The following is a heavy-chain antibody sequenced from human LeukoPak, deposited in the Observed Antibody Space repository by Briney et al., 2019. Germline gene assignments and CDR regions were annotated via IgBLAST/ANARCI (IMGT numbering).Heavy chain of an antibody. CDR1: GFTFSSYS. J-gene: IGHJ4*02. D-gene: IGHD6-13*01. Sequence: GGSLRLSCAASGFTFSSYSMNWVRQAPGKGLEWVSHIGRGITYADSVKGRFTISRDNAKNSLYLQMNSLRAEDTALYYCAKDPIAAAEPVHWGQGTLVTVSS. CDR3: AKDPIAAAEPVH. CDR2: IGRGI. V-gene: IGHV3-48*04.